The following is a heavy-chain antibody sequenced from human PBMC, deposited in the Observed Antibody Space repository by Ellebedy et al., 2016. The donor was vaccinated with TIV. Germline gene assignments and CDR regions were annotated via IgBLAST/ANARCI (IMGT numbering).Heavy chain of an antibody. D-gene: IGHD1-26*01. CDR1: GYTFTGHY. CDR3: AREMLGDNKSFDY. Sequence: ASVKVSXKASGYTFTGHYLHWVRQAPGQGLEWMGWINPNSGVTNYAQKFQGRVTVTRDTSVSIVSMDLSSLRSDDTALYYCAREMLGDNKSFDYWGQGTLVTVSS. V-gene: IGHV1-2*02. CDR2: INPNSGVT. J-gene: IGHJ4*02.